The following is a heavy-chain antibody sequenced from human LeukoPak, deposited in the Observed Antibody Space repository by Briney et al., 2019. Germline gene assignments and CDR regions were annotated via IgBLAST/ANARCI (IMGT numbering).Heavy chain of an antibody. J-gene: IGHJ4*02. CDR1: GFTFSSYW. CDR3: ARERYDYVWGSYRYFDY. Sequence: GGSLRLSCAASGFTFSSYWMSWVREAPGKGLEWVANIKQDGSEEYYVDSVKGRFTISRDNAKNSLYLQMNSLRAEDTAVYYCARERYDYVWGSYRYFDYWGQGTLVTVSS. CDR2: IKQDGSEE. D-gene: IGHD3-16*02. V-gene: IGHV3-7*01.